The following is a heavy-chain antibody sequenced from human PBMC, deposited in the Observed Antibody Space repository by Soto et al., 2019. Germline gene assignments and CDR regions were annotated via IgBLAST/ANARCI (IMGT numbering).Heavy chain of an antibody. CDR3: AKDLESSGWYLQYYYGMDV. CDR2: ISGSGGST. CDR1: GVTFSSYA. V-gene: IGHV3-23*01. Sequence: GGSLRLSCAASGVTFSSYAMSWVRQAPGKGLEWVSAISGSGGSTYYADSVKGRFTISRDNSKNTLYLQMNSLRAEDTAVYYCAKDLESSGWYLQYYYGMDVWGQGTTVTVSS. D-gene: IGHD6-19*01. J-gene: IGHJ6*02.